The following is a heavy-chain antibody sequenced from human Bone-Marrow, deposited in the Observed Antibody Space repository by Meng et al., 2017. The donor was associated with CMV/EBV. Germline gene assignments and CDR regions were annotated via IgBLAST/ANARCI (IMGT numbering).Heavy chain of an antibody. V-gene: IGHV1-2*02. D-gene: IGHD4-17*01. J-gene: IGHJ6*02. CDR1: GYTFTGYY. CDR2: INPNSGGT. CDR3: ARPRGTVTTYVVENYYYGMDV. Sequence: ASVKVSCKASGYTFTGYYMHWVRQAPGQGLEWMGWINPNSGGTNYAQKFQGRVTITTDESTSTAYMELSSLRSEDTAVYYCARPRGTVTTYVVENYYYGMDVWDQGTTVTVSS.